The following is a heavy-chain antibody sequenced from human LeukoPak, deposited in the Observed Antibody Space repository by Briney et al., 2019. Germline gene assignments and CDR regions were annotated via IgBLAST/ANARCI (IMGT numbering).Heavy chain of an antibody. Sequence: PSETLSLTCTVSGGSISSYYWSWIRRPPGKGLEWIGYIYYSGSTNYNPSLKSRVTISVDTSKNQFSLKLSSVTAADTAVYYCARTVVVAATHAFDIWGQGTMVTVSS. D-gene: IGHD2-15*01. J-gene: IGHJ3*02. CDR3: ARTVVVAATHAFDI. CDR2: IYYSGST. CDR1: GGSISSYY. V-gene: IGHV4-59*01.